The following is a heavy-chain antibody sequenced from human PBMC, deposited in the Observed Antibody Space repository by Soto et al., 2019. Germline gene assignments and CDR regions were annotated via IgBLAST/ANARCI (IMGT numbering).Heavy chain of an antibody. CDR3: AHSKTEGLADRYNWFDP. Sequence: QITLKESGPTLVKPTQTLTLTCTFSGFSLSTSGVGVGWIRQPPGKALEWLALIYWDDDKRYSPSLKSRLTITKDTSKNQVVLTMTNMDPVDTATDYCAHSKTEGLADRYNWFDPWGQGTLVTVSS. V-gene: IGHV2-5*02. J-gene: IGHJ5*02. CDR2: IYWDDDK. D-gene: IGHD4-17*01. CDR1: GFSLSTSGVG.